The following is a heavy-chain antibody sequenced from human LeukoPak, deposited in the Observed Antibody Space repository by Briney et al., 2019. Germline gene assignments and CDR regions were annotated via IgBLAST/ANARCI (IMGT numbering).Heavy chain of an antibody. J-gene: IGHJ6*02. V-gene: IGHV1-69*13. CDR3: ARHLTSDDSSGYQAPDYYYYGMDV. CDR2: IIPIFGTA. CDR1: GGTFSSYA. D-gene: IGHD3-22*01. Sequence: AASVKVSCKASGGTFSSYAISWVRQAPGQGLEWMGGIIPIFGTANYAQKFQGRVTITADESTSTAYMELSSLRSEDTAVYYCARHLTSDDSSGYQAPDYYYYGMDVWGQGTTVTVSS.